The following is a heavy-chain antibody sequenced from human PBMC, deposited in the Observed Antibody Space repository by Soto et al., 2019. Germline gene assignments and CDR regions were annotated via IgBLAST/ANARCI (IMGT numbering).Heavy chain of an antibody. D-gene: IGHD2-21*01. CDR2: IHPGGGST. CDR3: ARGKDHSDRIDWPQHD. Sequence: ASVEVSCKASGYIFTNYYMHWVRQAPGQGLEWMGMIHPGGGSTSYAQKFQGRVTMTSDTSTSTAYMELSSLRSEDTAVYYCARGKDHSDRIDWPQHDWGQGTLVTVSS. V-gene: IGHV1-46*01. CDR1: GYIFTNYY. J-gene: IGHJ4*02.